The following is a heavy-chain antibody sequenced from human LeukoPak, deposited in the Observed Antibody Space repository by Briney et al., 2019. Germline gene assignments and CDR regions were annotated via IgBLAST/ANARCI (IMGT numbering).Heavy chain of an antibody. Sequence: GESLKISCKGSGYSFTSYWISWVRQMPGKGLEWMGRIDPSDSYTNYSPSFQGHVTISADKSISTAYLQWSSLKASDTAMYYCAGTTSAKDWFDPWGQGTLVTVSS. J-gene: IGHJ5*02. CDR3: AGTTSAKDWFDP. CDR1: GYSFTSYW. CDR2: IDPSDSYT. D-gene: IGHD1-26*01. V-gene: IGHV5-10-1*01.